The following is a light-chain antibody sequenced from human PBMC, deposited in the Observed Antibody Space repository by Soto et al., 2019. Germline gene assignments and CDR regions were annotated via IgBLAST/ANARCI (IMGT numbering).Light chain of an antibody. CDR2: WAS. V-gene: IGKV4-1*01. CDR3: QQYYSTPPYT. J-gene: IGKJ2*01. CDR1: QSVLYSSNNKNY. Sequence: DIVMTQSPDSLAVSLCERATINCKSSQSVLYSSNNKNYLAWYRQKPGQPPKLIIYWASIRESGVPDRISGSGSWTDFTLTISSLQAEDVAVYYCQQYYSTPPYTFGQGTKREIK.